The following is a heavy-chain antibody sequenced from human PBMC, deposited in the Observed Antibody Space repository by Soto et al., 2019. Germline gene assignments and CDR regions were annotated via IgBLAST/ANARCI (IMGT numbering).Heavy chain of an antibody. CDR3: AKDGLSDSPSAIDY. V-gene: IGHV3-23*01. CDR2: IGGSGRKT. Sequence: GGSLRLSCAASGFTFTKSGMSWVRQAPGKGLEWVAGIGGSGRKTYYADSVKGRFSTSRDNSKNSLFLQMNSLSADDTAIYYCAKDGLSDSPSAIDYWGLGTLVTVSS. J-gene: IGHJ4*02. CDR1: GFTFTKSG. D-gene: IGHD6-13*01.